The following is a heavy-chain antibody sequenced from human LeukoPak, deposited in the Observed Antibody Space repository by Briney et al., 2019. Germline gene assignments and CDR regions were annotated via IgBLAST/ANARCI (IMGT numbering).Heavy chain of an antibody. V-gene: IGHV3-7*01. Sequence: GGSLRLSCAASGFTFSSYWMSWVRQAPGKGLEWVANIKQDGSEKYYVDSVKGRFTISRDNAKNSLYLQMNSLRAEDTAVYYCARTSGSYYRYAFDIWGQGTMVTVSS. CDR2: IKQDGSEK. D-gene: IGHD1-26*01. CDR1: GFTFSSYW. CDR3: ARTSGSYYRYAFDI. J-gene: IGHJ3*02.